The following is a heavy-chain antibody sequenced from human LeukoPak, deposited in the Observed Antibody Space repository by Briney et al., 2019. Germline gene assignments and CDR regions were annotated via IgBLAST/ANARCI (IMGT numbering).Heavy chain of an antibody. CDR3: AKDRGYSSGWLGLDY. Sequence: GGSLRLSCAASGFTFSSYAMSWVRQAPGKGLEWVLAISGSGGSTYYADSVKGRFTISRDNSKNTLYLQMNSLRAEDTAVYYCAKDRGYSSGWLGLDYWGQGTLVTVSS. D-gene: IGHD6-19*01. CDR1: GFTFSSYA. V-gene: IGHV3-23*01. J-gene: IGHJ4*02. CDR2: ISGSGGST.